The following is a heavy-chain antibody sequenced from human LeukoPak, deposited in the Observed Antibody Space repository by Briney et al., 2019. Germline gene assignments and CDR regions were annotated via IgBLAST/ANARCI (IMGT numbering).Heavy chain of an antibody. CDR2: ISSSGNTI. D-gene: IGHD6-25*01. V-gene: IGHV3-11*01. Sequence: GGSLRLSCAASGFTFSDYYMSWIRQAPGKGLEWVSYISSSGNTIYYADSVKGRFTISRDNAKNSLYLQMNSLRAEDTAVYYCARRWSSGWTAFDYWGQGTLVTVSS. J-gene: IGHJ4*02. CDR1: GFTFSDYY. CDR3: ARRWSSGWTAFDY.